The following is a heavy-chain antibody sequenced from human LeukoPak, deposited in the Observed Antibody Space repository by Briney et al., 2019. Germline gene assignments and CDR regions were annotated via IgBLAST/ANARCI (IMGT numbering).Heavy chain of an antibody. Sequence: SETLSLTCAVYGGSFSGYYWSWIRQPPGKGLEWIGYIYYSGSTNYNPSLKSRVTISVDTSKNQFSLKLSSVTAADTAVYYCARVKWFGEYYFDYWGQGTLVTVSS. J-gene: IGHJ4*02. D-gene: IGHD3-10*01. CDR3: ARVKWFGEYYFDY. CDR2: IYYSGST. V-gene: IGHV4-59*01. CDR1: GGSFSGYY.